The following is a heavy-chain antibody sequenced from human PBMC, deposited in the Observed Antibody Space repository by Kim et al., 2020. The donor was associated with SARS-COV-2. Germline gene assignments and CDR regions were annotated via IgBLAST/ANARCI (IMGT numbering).Heavy chain of an antibody. Sequence: GESLKISCKGSGYSCISYWINWVRQMPGKGPEWMGRIDPSDSNINYSPSFQGHVTFLSDKSINTAYLQWSSLEASDSGVYYCARQPPHGSRVGALDIWGQGTVVSVSA. CDR2: IDPSDSNI. CDR3: ARQPPHGSRVGALDI. J-gene: IGHJ3*02. D-gene: IGHD3-10*01. V-gene: IGHV5-10-1*01. CDR1: GYSCISYW.